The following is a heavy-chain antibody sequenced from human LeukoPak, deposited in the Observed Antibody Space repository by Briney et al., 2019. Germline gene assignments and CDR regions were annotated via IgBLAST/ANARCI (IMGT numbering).Heavy chain of an antibody. V-gene: IGHV3-7*01. CDR3: ATSTMGAGYFDD. CDR1: GFSFNNYW. CDR2: VQKDGGEK. D-gene: IGHD3-16*01. J-gene: IGHJ4*02. Sequence: GGSLRLSCEASGFSFNNYWMNWVRQAPGKGLEWVANVQKDGGEKQCVDSVKGRFTISRDNAKNLVYLQLNSLRAEDTAVYYCATSTMGAGYFDDWGQGTLVTVSS.